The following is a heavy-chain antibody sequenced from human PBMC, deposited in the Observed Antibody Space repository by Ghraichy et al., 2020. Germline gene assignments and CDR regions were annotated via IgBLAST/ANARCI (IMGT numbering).Heavy chain of an antibody. D-gene: IGHD6-19*01. V-gene: IGHV3-23*01. CDR1: GFTFSSYA. J-gene: IGHJ3*02. Sequence: GGSLRLSCAASGFTFSSYAMSWVRQAPGKGLEWVSAISGSGGSTYYADSVKGRFTISRDNSKNTLYLQMNSLRAEDTAVYYCAKAGIAVAGTLGAFDIWGQGTMVTVSS. CDR2: ISGSGGST. CDR3: AKAGIAVAGTLGAFDI.